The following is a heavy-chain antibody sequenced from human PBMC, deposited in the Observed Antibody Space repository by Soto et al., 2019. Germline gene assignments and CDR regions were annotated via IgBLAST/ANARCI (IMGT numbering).Heavy chain of an antibody. Sequence: GGSLRLSCAASGFTVSSNYMSWVRQAPGKGLEWVSVIYSGGSTYYADSVKGRFTISRDNSKNTLYLQMNSLRAEDTAVYYCARVGDTAMVLGWFDPWGQGTLVTVSS. CDR3: ARVGDTAMVLGWFDP. CDR2: IYSGGST. D-gene: IGHD5-18*01. V-gene: IGHV3-66*01. J-gene: IGHJ5*02. CDR1: GFTVSSNY.